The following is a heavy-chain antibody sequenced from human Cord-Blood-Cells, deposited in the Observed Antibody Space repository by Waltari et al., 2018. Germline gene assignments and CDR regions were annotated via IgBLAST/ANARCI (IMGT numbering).Heavy chain of an antibody. CDR3: ARGTGDYYYYYGMDV. D-gene: IGHD7-27*01. V-gene: IGHV3-21*01. CDR2: ISSSSSHI. CDR1: GFTFSSYS. J-gene: IGHJ6*02. Sequence: EVQLVESGGGLVKPGGSLRLSCAASGFTFSSYSMNWVRQAPGKGREWVSSISSSSSHIYYADSVKGRFTISRDNAKNSLYLQMNSLRAEDTAVYYCARGTGDYYYYYGMDVWGQGTTVTVSS.